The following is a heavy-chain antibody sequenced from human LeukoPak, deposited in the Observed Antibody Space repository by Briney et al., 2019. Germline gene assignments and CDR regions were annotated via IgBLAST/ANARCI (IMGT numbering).Heavy chain of an antibody. J-gene: IGHJ4*02. Sequence: GRSLRLSCAASGFTFSSYEMNWVRQAPGKGLEWVSYISSSGSTIYYADSVKGRFTISRDNAKNSLYLQMNSLRAEDTAVYYCARVMAMSFGYWGQGTLVTVSS. CDR3: ARVMAMSFGY. CDR2: ISSSGSTI. D-gene: IGHD5-24*01. V-gene: IGHV3-48*03. CDR1: GFTFSSYE.